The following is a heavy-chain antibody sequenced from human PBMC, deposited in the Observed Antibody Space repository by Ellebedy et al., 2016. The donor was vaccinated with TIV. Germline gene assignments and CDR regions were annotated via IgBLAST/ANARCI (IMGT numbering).Heavy chain of an antibody. V-gene: IGHV3-11*01. Sequence: GESLKISXAASGFTFNNYWMSWIHQDPGKGLEWLSYISSSGSAKYYGGSVEGRFTISRDNAKNSLYLQMDSLRADDTAVYYCARGPVRSDYDYWGQGTLVTVSS. J-gene: IGHJ4*02. CDR2: ISSSGSAK. CDR1: GFTFNNYW. D-gene: IGHD6-6*01. CDR3: ARGPVRSDYDY.